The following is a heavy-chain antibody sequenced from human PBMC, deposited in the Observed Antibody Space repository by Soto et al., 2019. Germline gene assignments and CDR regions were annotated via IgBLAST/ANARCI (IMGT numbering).Heavy chain of an antibody. V-gene: IGHV3-21*01. J-gene: IGHJ5*02. Sequence: GSLRLSCAASGFIFSSYSMNWVRQAPGKGLEWVSSISSSSSYIYYADSVKGRFTISRDNAKNSLYLQMNSLRAEDTAVYYCARARIAAANGWFDPWGQGTLVTVSS. CDR1: GFIFSSYS. CDR2: ISSSSSYI. CDR3: ARARIAAANGWFDP. D-gene: IGHD6-13*01.